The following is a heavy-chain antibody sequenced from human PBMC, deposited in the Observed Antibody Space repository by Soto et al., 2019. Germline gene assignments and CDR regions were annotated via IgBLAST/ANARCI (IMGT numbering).Heavy chain of an antibody. CDR1: GYTFTSYG. D-gene: IGHD6-13*01. V-gene: IGHV1-18*01. CDR2: ISAYNGNT. CDR3: ATDWENTFSWYRPRGMDV. Sequence: GASVKVSCKASGYTFTSYGISWVRQAPGQGLEWMGWISAYNGNTNYAQKLQGRVTMTTDTSTNTAYMELSSLRSEDTAVYYCATDWENTFSWYRPRGMDVWGQGTTVTVSS. J-gene: IGHJ6*02.